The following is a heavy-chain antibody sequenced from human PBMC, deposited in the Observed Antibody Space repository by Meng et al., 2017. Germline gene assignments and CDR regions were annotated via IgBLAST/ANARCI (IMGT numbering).Heavy chain of an antibody. CDR1: GYTFTGYY. CDR2: INPNSGGT. J-gene: IGHJ4*02. CDR3: AREAITNYDILTGYPDY. D-gene: IGHD3-9*01. Sequence: QGHRGQGGVEVKKPGASVKVSCKASGYTFTGYYMHWVRQAPGQGLEWMGRINPNSGGTNYAQKFQGRVTITRDTSISTAYMELSRLRSDDTAVYYCAREAITNYDILTGYPDYWGQGTLVTVSS. V-gene: IGHV1-2*06.